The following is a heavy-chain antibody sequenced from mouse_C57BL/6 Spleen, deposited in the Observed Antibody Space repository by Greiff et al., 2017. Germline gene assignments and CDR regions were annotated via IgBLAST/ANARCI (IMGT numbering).Heavy chain of an antibody. CDR3: ARRGGNWYFDV. CDR2: INPSSGYT. V-gene: IGHV1-4*01. J-gene: IGHJ1*03. Sequence: QVQLQQSGAELARPGASVKMSCKASGYTFTSYTMHWVKQRPGQGLEWIGYINPSSGYTKYNQKFKDKATLTEDKSSSTAYMQLSSLTSEDSAVYYCARRGGNWYFDVWGTGTTVTVSS. CDR1: GYTFTSYT.